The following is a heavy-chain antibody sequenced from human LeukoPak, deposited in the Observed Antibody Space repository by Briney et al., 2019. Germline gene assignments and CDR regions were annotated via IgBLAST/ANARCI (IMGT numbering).Heavy chain of an antibody. V-gene: IGHV3-30*18. J-gene: IGHJ4*02. CDR2: ISYDGSNK. CDR1: GFTFSAYW. CDR3: AKGTARVAATVFDY. D-gene: IGHD2-15*01. Sequence: SGGSLRLSCAASGFTFSAYWMTWVRQAPGKGLEWVAVISYDGSNKYYADSVKGRFTISRDNSKNTLYLQMNSLRAEDTAVYYCAKGTARVAATVFDYWGQGTLVTVSS.